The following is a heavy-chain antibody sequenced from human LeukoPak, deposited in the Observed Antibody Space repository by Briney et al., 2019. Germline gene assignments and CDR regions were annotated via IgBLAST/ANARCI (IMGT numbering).Heavy chain of an antibody. CDR2: IKSTSDFI. D-gene: IGHD1-14*01. CDR3: ARPLEGTGGNWYFDL. CDR1: GFTFTRYS. V-gene: IGHV3-21*06. Sequence: GGSLRLSCAASGFTFTRYSMNWVRQAPAKGLEWVSSIKSTSDFIFYADSVKGRFTVSRDHAKNSLYLEMNSLTAEDTAVYYCARPLEGTGGNWYFDLWGRGTLVTVSS. J-gene: IGHJ2*01.